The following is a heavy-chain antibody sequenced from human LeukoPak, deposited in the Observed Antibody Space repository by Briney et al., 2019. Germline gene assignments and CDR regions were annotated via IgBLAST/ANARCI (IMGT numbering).Heavy chain of an antibody. Sequence: GGSLRLSCAASGFNFGSFAMHWVRQAPGKGLEWVSSISGDGSITHYADSVQGRFTISRDNSQNTLSLQMSTLRAEDTAVYYCARVRSPTRTYSFDYWGQRTLVTVSS. J-gene: IGHJ4*02. CDR2: ISGDGSIT. CDR3: ARVRSPTRTYSFDY. V-gene: IGHV3-23*01. CDR1: GFNFGSFA.